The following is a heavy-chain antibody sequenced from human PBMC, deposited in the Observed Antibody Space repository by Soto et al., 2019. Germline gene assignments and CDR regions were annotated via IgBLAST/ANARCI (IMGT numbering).Heavy chain of an antibody. Sequence: SETLSLTCKVSGGSMRGYSWSWIRQTPGEGLGWIGYVSHSGRTDYSPSLKNRVTISLDMSKNHFALHVNSVDPADTAVYYCARVAMENYHDMWSGSTSSALDVWGQGTTVTVSS. CDR3: ARVAMENYHDMWSGSTSSALDV. CDR1: GGSMRGYS. V-gene: IGHV4-59*13. CDR2: VSHSGRT. D-gene: IGHD3-3*01. J-gene: IGHJ6*02.